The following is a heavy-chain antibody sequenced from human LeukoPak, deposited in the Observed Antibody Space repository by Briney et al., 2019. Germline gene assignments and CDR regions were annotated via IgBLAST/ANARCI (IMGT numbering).Heavy chain of an antibody. CDR2: IKSRTDGGTA. J-gene: IGHJ4*02. D-gene: IGHD5-12*01. Sequence: GGSLRLSCAVSGVSFSNAWMSWVRQVPGKGLEWVGRIKSRTDGGTADYAAPVTGRFTISRDDSKSTLYLQMNSLKTEATAVYYCSTDGYPPRYFDYWGQGTLVTVSS. V-gene: IGHV3-15*01. CDR1: GVSFSNAW. CDR3: STDGYPPRYFDY.